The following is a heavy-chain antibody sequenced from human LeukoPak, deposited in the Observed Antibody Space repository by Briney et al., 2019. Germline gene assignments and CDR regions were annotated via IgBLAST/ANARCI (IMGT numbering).Heavy chain of an antibody. CDR2: ISSSGSTI. Sequence: GSLRLSCAASGFTFSSYEMNWVRQAPGKGLEWVSYISSSGSTIYYADSVKGRFTISRDNAKNSLYLHMNSLRAEDTAVYYCARGLSVVVAATPLGYFDYWGQGTLVTVSS. D-gene: IGHD2-15*01. J-gene: IGHJ4*02. CDR1: GFTFSSYE. V-gene: IGHV3-48*03. CDR3: ARGLSVVVAATPLGYFDY.